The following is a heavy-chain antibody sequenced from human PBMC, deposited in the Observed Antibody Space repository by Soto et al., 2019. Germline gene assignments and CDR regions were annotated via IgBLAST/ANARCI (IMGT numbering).Heavy chain of an antibody. Sequence: SETLSLTCTVSGGSISSYYWSWIRQPPGKGLEWIGYIYYSGSTNYNPSLKSRVTISVDTSKNQFSLKLSSVTAADTAVYYCARTVDIVVVTAPNWFDPWGQGTLVTVSS. CDR3: ARTVDIVVVTAPNWFDP. CDR1: GGSISSYY. J-gene: IGHJ5*02. D-gene: IGHD2-21*02. V-gene: IGHV4-59*08. CDR2: IYYSGST.